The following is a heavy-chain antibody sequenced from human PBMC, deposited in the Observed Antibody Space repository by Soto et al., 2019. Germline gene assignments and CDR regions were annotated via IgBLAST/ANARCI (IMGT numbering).Heavy chain of an antibody. J-gene: IGHJ6*02. V-gene: IGHV1-8*01. CDR1: GSTFTSYD. CDR2: MNPNSGNT. CDR3: ARQTTGDIYYCYGMDV. D-gene: IGHD7-27*01. Sequence: QVQLVQSGAEVKKPGASVKVSCKASGSTFTSYDINWVRQATGQGLEWMGWMNPNSGNTGYAQKFQGRVTMTRNTSISTAYMELSSLRSEDTAVYYCARQTTGDIYYCYGMDVWGQGTTVTVSS.